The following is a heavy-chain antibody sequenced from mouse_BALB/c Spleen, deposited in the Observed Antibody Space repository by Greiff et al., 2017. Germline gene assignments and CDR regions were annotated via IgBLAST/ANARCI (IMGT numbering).Heavy chain of an antibody. CDR2: ISYSGST. CDR1: GYSITSDYA. CDR3: ARNYGSSYWYFDV. Sequence: EEKLMESGPGLVKPSQSLSLTCTVTGYSITSDYAWNWIRQFPGNKLEWMGYISYSGSTSYNPSLKSRISITRDTSKNQFFLQLNSVTTEDTATYYCARNYGSSYWYFDVWGAGTTVTVSS. D-gene: IGHD1-1*01. V-gene: IGHV3-2*02. J-gene: IGHJ1*01.